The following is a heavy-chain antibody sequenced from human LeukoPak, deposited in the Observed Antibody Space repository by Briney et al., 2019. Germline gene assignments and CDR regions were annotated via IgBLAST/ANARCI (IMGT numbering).Heavy chain of an antibody. J-gene: IGHJ4*02. CDR1: GFTFSSYG. Sequence: GGSLRLSCAASGFTFSSYGMHWVRQAPGKGLEWVAVIWYDGSNKYYAESVKGRFTISRDNSKNTLYLQMTSLRAEDTAVYYSARDTEWELLLDYWGQGTLVTVSS. D-gene: IGHD1-26*01. CDR2: IWYDGSNK. V-gene: IGHV3-33*01. CDR3: ARDTEWELLLDY.